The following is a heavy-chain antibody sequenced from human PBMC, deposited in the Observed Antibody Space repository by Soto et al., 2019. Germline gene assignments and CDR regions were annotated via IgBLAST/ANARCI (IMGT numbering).Heavy chain of an antibody. Sequence: GGSLRLSCAASGFTFSSYWMSWVRQAPGKGLEWVANIKQDGSEKYYVDSVKGRFTISRDNAKNSLYLQMNSLRAEDTAVYYCARDPRFVVPADKYYYYYGMDVWGQGTTVTVSS. CDR1: GFTFSSYW. D-gene: IGHD2-2*01. CDR3: ARDPRFVVPADKYYYYYGMDV. J-gene: IGHJ6*02. V-gene: IGHV3-7*01. CDR2: IKQDGSEK.